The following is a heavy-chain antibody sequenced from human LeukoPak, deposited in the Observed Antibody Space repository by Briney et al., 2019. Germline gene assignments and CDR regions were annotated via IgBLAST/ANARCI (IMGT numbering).Heavy chain of an antibody. Sequence: ASVKVPCKASGDNFSSYVLTWVRQAPGQGLEWMGRIIPTLNVANFAQKFRGRVSITADKSTNTAHLELSNLRSEDTAVYYCTREGVYSPDPTSYHRLPFDIWGKGTLVIVSS. V-gene: IGHV1-69*04. CDR1: GDNFSSYV. D-gene: IGHD3-16*02. CDR2: IIPTLNVA. J-gene: IGHJ3*02. CDR3: TREGVYSPDPTSYHRLPFDI.